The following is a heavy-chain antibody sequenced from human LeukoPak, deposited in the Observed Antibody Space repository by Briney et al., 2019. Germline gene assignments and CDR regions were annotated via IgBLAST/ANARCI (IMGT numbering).Heavy chain of an antibody. CDR3: ARGGAARPDY. Sequence: GGSLRLSCVASGFAFSTYGINWVRQAPGKGLEWVSYISSSSSTINYADSVKGRFTISRDNAKNSLYLQMNSLRAEDTAVYYCARGGAARPDYWGQGTLVTVSS. J-gene: IGHJ4*02. D-gene: IGHD6-6*01. CDR1: GFAFSTYG. V-gene: IGHV3-48*01. CDR2: ISSSSSTI.